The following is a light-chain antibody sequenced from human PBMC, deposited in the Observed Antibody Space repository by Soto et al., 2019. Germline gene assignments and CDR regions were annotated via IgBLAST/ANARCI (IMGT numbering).Light chain of an antibody. V-gene: IGKV3-15*01. CDR1: QSVSSN. CDR3: QQYNNWSPGYT. Sequence: EIVTTQSPATLSVSPGERATLSCRASQSVSSNLAWYQQKPGQAPRLLIYGASTRATGIPARFSGSGSGTEFTLTISSLQSEDFAVYYCQQYNNWSPGYTFGQGTKLEIK. J-gene: IGKJ2*01. CDR2: GAS.